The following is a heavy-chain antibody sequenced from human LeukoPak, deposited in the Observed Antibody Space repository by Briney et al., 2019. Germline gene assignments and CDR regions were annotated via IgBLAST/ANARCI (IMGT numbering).Heavy chain of an antibody. CDR2: INDDGSDT. Sequence: PGGSLRLSCAASGFTFKLYWMHWVRQVPGKGPVWVARINDDGSDTVYADSVKGRFTISRDDAKNMLFLQMNSLRAEDTAVYYCARAIYYYDSSGYYYGWGQGTLVTVSS. V-gene: IGHV3-74*01. CDR1: GFTFKLYW. D-gene: IGHD3-22*01. J-gene: IGHJ4*02. CDR3: ARAIYYYDSSGYYYG.